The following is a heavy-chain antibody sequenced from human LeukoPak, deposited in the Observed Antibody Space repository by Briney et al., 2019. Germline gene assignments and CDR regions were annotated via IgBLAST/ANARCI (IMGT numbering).Heavy chain of an antibody. V-gene: IGHV3-30-3*01. CDR3: ARGGGKVLRYFDWLLPFDY. D-gene: IGHD3-9*01. J-gene: IGHJ4*02. CDR1: GFTFSSYA. CDR2: ISYDGSNK. Sequence: GGSLRLSCAASGFTFSSYAMHWVRQAPGKGLEWVAVISYDGSNKYYADSVKGRFTISRDNSKNTLYLQMNSLRAEDTAVYYRARGGGKVLRYFDWLLPFDYWGQGTLVTVSS.